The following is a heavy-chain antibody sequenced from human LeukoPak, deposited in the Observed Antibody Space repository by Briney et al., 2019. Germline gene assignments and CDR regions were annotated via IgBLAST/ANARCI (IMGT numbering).Heavy chain of an antibody. CDR3: ARHRAGWDSPDPFFDY. V-gene: IGHV4-39*01. CDR1: GGSISSSSYY. J-gene: IGHJ4*02. D-gene: IGHD1-26*01. CDR2: IYYSGST. Sequence: SETLSLTCTVSGGSISSSSYYWGWIRQPPGKGLEWIGSIYYSGSTYYNPSLKSRVTISVDTSKNQFSLKLSSVTAADTAVYYCARHRAGWDSPDPFFDYWGQGTLVTVSS.